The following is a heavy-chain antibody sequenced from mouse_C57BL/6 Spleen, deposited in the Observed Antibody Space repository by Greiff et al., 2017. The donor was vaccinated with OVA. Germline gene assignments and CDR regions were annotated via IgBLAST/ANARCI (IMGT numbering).Heavy chain of an antibody. V-gene: IGHV1-62-2*01. Sequence: QVQLQQSGAELVKPGASVKLSCKASGYTFTEYTIHWVKQRSGQGLEWIGWFYPGSGSIKYNEKFKDKATLTADKSSSTDYMELSRLTSEDSAVYFCARHEGPHYYGSSYGYFDVWGTGTTVTVSS. D-gene: IGHD1-1*01. CDR1: GYTFTEYT. J-gene: IGHJ1*03. CDR2: FYPGSGSI. CDR3: ARHEGPHYYGSSYGYFDV.